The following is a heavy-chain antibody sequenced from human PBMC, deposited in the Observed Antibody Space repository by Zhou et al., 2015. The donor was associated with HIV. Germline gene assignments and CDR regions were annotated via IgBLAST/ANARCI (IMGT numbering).Heavy chain of an antibody. CDR2: ISSSGSTI. V-gene: IGHV3-11*01. CDR1: GFTFSDYY. D-gene: IGHD6-19*01. CDR3: AQHRFANSGWNFAQ. J-gene: IGHJ4*02. Sequence: QVQLVESGGGLVKPGGSLRLSCAASGFTFSDYYMSWIRQAPGKGLEWVSYISSSGSTIYYADSVKGRFTISRDNAKNTLYLQMSRLRGEDAAIYYCAQHRFANSGWNFAQWGQGTLVTVAS.